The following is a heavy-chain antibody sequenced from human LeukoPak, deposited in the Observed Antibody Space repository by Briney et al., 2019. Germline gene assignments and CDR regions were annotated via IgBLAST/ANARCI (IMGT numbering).Heavy chain of an antibody. CDR2: ISGSGGTT. D-gene: IGHD4-11*01. CDR1: GFTFSSYG. J-gene: IGHJ3*01. CDR3: AKDPTTVVANALQT. Sequence: GGSLSLSCTPSGFTFSSYGMSWVRQAPGKGLEWVSSISGSGGTTYYADSVKGRFTISRDNSKNTLYLQMNSLRADDTAVYSCAKDPTTVVANALQTGGQGTMVTVS. V-gene: IGHV3-23*01.